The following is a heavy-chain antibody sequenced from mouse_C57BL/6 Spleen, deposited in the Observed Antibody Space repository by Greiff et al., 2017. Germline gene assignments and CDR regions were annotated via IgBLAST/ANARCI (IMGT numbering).Heavy chain of an antibody. CDR3: ARKRRGGCSSDH. CDR2: IYPGSGST. D-gene: IGHD1-1*01. CDR1: GYTFTSYW. Sequence: VQLQQPGAELVKPGASVTMSCKASGYTFTSYWITWVKQRPGQGLEWIGDIYPGSGSTNYNEKFKSKATLTVDTSSSTAYMQLSSLTSEDSAVYYCARKRRGGCSSDHWGQGTTLTVSS. V-gene: IGHV1-55*01. J-gene: IGHJ2*01.